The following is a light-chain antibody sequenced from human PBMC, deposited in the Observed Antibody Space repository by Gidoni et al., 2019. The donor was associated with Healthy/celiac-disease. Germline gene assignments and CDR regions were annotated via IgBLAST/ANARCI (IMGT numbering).Light chain of an antibody. CDR3: QQYNSLPYT. V-gene: IGKV1-33*01. J-gene: IGKJ2*01. Sequence: DIQMTQSPSSMPASVGDRVTITCLASQGISNYLDWYQQKPGKAPKLLIYDASNLEIGVPSRFSGSGSGTDFTFTISSLQPEDIATYYCQQYNSLPYTFGRGTKVEIK. CDR2: DAS. CDR1: QGISNY.